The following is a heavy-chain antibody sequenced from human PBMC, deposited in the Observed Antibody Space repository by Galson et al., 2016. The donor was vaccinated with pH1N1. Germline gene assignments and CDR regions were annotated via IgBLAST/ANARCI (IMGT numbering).Heavy chain of an antibody. CDR2: ITPVLRTA. CDR1: GGPFSSYT. V-gene: IGHV1-69*08. Sequence: SVKVSCKASGGPFSSYTISWVRQAPGQGLEWVGRITPVLRTATSAQKLQGRITITADKSTDTVYMQLSSLRSDDTAVYYWARDGLVTGVVTDVALDVWGQGTVLTVSS. J-gene: IGHJ3*01. CDR3: ARDGLVTGVVTDVALDV. D-gene: IGHD3/OR15-3a*01.